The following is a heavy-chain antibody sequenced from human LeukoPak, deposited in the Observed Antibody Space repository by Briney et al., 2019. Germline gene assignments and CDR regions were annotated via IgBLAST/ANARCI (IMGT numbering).Heavy chain of an antibody. CDR3: AKLLHRDSYFDY. V-gene: IGHV3-30*02. CDR2: IRYDGSNK. Sequence: GGSLRLSCAASGFTFSSYGMHWVRQAPGKGLEWVALIRYDGSNKYYADSVKGRSTISRDNSKNTLYLQMNSLRAEDTAVYYCAKLLHRDSYFDYWGQGTLVTVSS. J-gene: IGHJ4*02. D-gene: IGHD3-22*01. CDR1: GFTFSSYG.